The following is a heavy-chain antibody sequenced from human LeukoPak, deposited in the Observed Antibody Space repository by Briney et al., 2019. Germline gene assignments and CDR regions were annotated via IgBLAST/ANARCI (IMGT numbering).Heavy chain of an antibody. Sequence: PGGSLRLSCAASGFTFSSYGMHWVRQAPGKGLEWMAVIWYDGSNKYYADSVKGRFTISRDNSKNTLYLQMNSLRAEDTAVYYCAREYDSSGYYYLDYWGQGTLVTVSS. CDR3: AREYDSSGYYYLDY. D-gene: IGHD3-22*01. V-gene: IGHV3-33*01. CDR1: GFTFSSYG. J-gene: IGHJ4*02. CDR2: IWYDGSNK.